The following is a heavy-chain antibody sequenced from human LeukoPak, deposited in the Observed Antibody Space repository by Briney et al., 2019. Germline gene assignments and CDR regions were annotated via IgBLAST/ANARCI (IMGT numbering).Heavy chain of an antibody. CDR3: ARVGRRDGYNYDVRAFDI. V-gene: IGHV4-59*01. Sequence: SETLSLTCTVSGGSISSYYWSWIRQPPVKGLEWIGYIYYSGSTNYSPSLKSRVTISVDTSKNQFSLKLSSVTAADTAVYYCARVGRRDGYNYDVRAFDIWGQGTMVTVSS. CDR1: GGSISSYY. D-gene: IGHD5-24*01. CDR2: IYYSGST. J-gene: IGHJ3*02.